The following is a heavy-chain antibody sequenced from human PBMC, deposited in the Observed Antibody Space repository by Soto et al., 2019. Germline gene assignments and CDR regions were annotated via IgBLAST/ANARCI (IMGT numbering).Heavy chain of an antibody. CDR1: GFTFSSYG. V-gene: IGHV3-33*01. D-gene: IGHD6-19*01. J-gene: IGHJ4*02. CDR3: ARDVLIVSVAGTVGIDY. CDR2: IWYDGSNK. Sequence: LRLSCAASGFTFSSYGMHWVRQAPGKGLEWVAVIWYDGSNKYFADSVKGRFTISRDNSKNTLYLQMSSLRAEDTAVYYCARDVLIVSVAGTVGIDYWGQGTLVTVSS.